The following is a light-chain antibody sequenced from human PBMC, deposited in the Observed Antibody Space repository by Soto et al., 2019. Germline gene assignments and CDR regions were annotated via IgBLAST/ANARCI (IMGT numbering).Light chain of an antibody. CDR1: QSISTY. CDR3: QQSYMDPIT. J-gene: IGKJ5*01. CDR2: DAS. Sequence: DIQMTQSPSSLSASVGDRFSITCRASQSISTYVNWYQKKPGKAPNLLIYDASRLQSGVPSRFSGSGGGTDFTLSISSVQPEDFATYFCQQSYMDPITFGQGTRLEIK. V-gene: IGKV1-39*01.